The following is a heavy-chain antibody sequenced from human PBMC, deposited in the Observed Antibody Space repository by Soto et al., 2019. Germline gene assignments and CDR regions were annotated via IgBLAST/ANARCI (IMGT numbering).Heavy chain of an antibody. CDR2: IYSGGST. CDR3: ARGLPSYCSSTSCPGYYYMDV. Sequence: GGSLRLSCAASGFTVSSNYMSWVRQAPGKGLEWVSVIYSGGSTYYADSVKGRFTISRHNSKNTLYLQMNSLRAEDTAVYYCARGLPSYCSSTSCPGYYYMDVWGKGTTVTVSS. J-gene: IGHJ6*03. V-gene: IGHV3-53*04. CDR1: GFTVSSNY. D-gene: IGHD2-2*01.